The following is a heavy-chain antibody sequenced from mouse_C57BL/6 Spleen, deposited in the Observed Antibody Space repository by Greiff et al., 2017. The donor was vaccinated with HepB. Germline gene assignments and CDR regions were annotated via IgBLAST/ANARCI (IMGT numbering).Heavy chain of an antibody. CDR3: ARSSNPSRYFDY. V-gene: IGHV1-59*01. CDR2: IDPSDSYT. CDR1: GYTFTSYW. J-gene: IGHJ2*01. Sequence: VQLQQPGAELVRPGTSVKLSCKASGYTFTSYWMHWVKQRPGQGLEWIGVIDPSDSYTNYNQKFKGKATLTVDTSSSTAYMQLSSLTSADSAVYYCARSSNPSRYFDYWGQGTTLTVSS. D-gene: IGHD2-5*01.